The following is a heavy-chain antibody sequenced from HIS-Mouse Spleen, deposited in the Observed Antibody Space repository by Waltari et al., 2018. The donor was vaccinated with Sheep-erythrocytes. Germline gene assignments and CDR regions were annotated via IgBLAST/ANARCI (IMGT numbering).Heavy chain of an antibody. CDR1: GFTFSKAW. J-gene: IGHJ3*02. CDR2: IKSKTDVGTT. Sequence: EVQLVESGGGLVKPGGSLRLSWAASGFTFSKAWVSWVRQARGKGLELVGRIKSKTDVGTTDYAAPVKGRFTISRDDSKNTLYLKMNSLKTEDTAVYYCGGYDRDAFDIWGQGTMVTVSS. CDR3: GGYDRDAFDI. V-gene: IGHV3-15*01. D-gene: IGHD5-12*01.